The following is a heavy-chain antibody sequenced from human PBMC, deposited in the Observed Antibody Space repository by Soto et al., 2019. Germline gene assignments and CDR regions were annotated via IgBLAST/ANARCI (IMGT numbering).Heavy chain of an antibody. J-gene: IGHJ4*02. Sequence: PGGSLRLPCSASPFTFSSYAMSWVRKAPAVGLNWVSAISGSGGRTYYSESVKGRCTISRGNSKNTLYLQMNSLRAEDTAVYYCAKCYPSWSLDYFDCWGQGTLVTVSS. V-gene: IGHV3-23*01. CDR1: PFTFSSYA. CDR3: AKCYPSWSLDYFDC. CDR2: ISGSGGRT. D-gene: IGHD6-13*01.